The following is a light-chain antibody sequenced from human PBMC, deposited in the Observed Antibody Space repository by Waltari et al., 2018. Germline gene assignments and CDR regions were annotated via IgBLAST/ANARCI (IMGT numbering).Light chain of an antibody. Sequence: EIVMTQSPATLSFSPGGMATLSCRASQSVTSNLAWYQQKPGQAPRLLIFGASTRATDIPARFSGSGSGTEFTLTISSLQSEDFAVYYCLQYNDWPPWTFGQGTKVEIK. J-gene: IGKJ1*01. CDR1: QSVTSN. V-gene: IGKV3-15*01. CDR2: GAS. CDR3: LQYNDWPPWT.